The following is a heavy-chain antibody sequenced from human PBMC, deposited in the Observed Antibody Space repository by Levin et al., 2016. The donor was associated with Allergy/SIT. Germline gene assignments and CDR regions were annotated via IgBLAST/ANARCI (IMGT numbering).Heavy chain of an antibody. CDR2: ISSSSSYI. Sequence: GESLKISCAASGFTFSSYSMNWVRQAPGKGLEWVSSISSSSSYIYYADSVKGRFTISRDNAKNSLYLQMNSLRAEDTAVYYCASLVDTAMADYYYYYYMDVWGKGTTVTVSS. D-gene: IGHD5-18*01. J-gene: IGHJ6*03. V-gene: IGHV3-21*01. CDR1: GFTFSSYS. CDR3: ASLVDTAMADYYYYYYMDV.